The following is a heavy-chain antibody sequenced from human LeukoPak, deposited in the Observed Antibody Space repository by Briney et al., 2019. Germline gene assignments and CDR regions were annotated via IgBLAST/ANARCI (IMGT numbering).Heavy chain of an antibody. CDR3: AREGIAAAGSFDY. CDR1: GFTFSSYW. J-gene: IGHJ4*02. D-gene: IGHD6-13*01. CDR2: IKQDGSEK. Sequence: GGSLRLSCAASGFTFSSYWMSWVRQAPGKGLEWVANIKQDGSEKYYVDSVKGRFTISRDNAKNSLYLQMNSLRAEDTAVYYCAREGIAAAGSFDYWGQGTLVTVSS. V-gene: IGHV3-7*01.